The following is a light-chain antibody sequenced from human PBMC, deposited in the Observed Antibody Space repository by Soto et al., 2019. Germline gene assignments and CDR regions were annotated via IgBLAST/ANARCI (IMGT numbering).Light chain of an antibody. CDR3: QQRSNWPPWT. CDR2: DAS. CDR1: QSVSSY. V-gene: IGKV3-11*01. J-gene: IGKJ1*01. Sequence: EIVLTQSPATLSLSPGERATLSCRASQSVSSYLAWYQQKPGQAPRLLIYDASNRATGIPARFSGSGSGTDFTLTISSLEPEDFAVYYCQQRSNWPPWTFGKGTKVQLK.